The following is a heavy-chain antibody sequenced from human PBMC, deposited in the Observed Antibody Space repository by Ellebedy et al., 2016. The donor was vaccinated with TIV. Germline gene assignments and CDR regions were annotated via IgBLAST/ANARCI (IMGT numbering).Heavy chain of an antibody. Sequence: GESLKISCAASKFTVTYNYMNWVRQAPGKGPEWVSGIYTDDTTYYADSVKGRFTISRDNPKNTLYLQMNSLSTEDTAVYYCARASFYDVDLSGWYFDLWGRGTLITVSS. V-gene: IGHV3-66*01. J-gene: IGHJ2*01. CDR1: KFTVTYNY. D-gene: IGHD3-10*02. CDR2: IYTDDTT. CDR3: ARASFYDVDLSGWYFDL.